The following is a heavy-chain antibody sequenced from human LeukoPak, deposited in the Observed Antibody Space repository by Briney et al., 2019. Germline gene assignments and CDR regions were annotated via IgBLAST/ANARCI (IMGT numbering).Heavy chain of an antibody. D-gene: IGHD3-3*01. Sequence: PGGSLGLSCAASGFTFSSYAMSWVRQAPGKWLEWVSAISGSGGSTYYADSVKGRFPISRDNSKNTLYLQMNSLRAEDTAVYYCAKDTDWSGYYQGSDYWGQGTLVTVSS. J-gene: IGHJ4*02. CDR3: AKDTDWSGYYQGSDY. CDR1: GFTFSSYA. CDR2: ISGSGGST. V-gene: IGHV3-23*01.